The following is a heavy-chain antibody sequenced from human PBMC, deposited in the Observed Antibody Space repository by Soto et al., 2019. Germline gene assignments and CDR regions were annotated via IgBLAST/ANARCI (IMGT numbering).Heavy chain of an antibody. CDR1: GFTFSSSA. D-gene: IGHD6-25*01. J-gene: IGHJ6*03. Sequence: GGSLRLSCAASGFTFSSSALHWVRQAPGKGLEWVAIISDDGSNKYYADSVKGRFTISRDNSKSTLFLQMNSLRVDDTAVYYCARAAPEIYSLNLWG. V-gene: IGHV3-30-3*01. CDR2: ISDDGSNK. CDR3: ARAAPEIYSLNL.